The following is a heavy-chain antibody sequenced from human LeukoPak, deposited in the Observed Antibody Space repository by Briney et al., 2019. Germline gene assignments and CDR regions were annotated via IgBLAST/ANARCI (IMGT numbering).Heavy chain of an antibody. D-gene: IGHD2-15*01. CDR3: ARDSPRTPPLGYCSGGSCYDNAFDI. Sequence: PQTLSLTCTVSGGSISSGGYYWSWIRQHPGKGLEWIGYIYYSGSTYYNPSLKSRVTISVDTSKNQFSLKLSSVTAADTAVYYCARDSPRTPPLGYCSGGSCYDNAFDIWGQGTMVTVSS. V-gene: IGHV4-31*03. CDR2: IYYSGST. CDR1: GGSISSGGYY. J-gene: IGHJ3*02.